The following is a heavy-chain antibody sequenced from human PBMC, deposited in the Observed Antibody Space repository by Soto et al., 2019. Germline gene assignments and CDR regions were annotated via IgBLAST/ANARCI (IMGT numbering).Heavy chain of an antibody. CDR1: GYSFIDYY. CDR2: IDPSGGST. V-gene: IGHV1-46*01. CDR3: ARVPSSSWYGLGLYYFDY. D-gene: IGHD6-13*01. J-gene: IGHJ4*02. Sequence: GASVKVSCKASGYSFIDYYLHWVRQAPGQGLEWMGIIDPSGGSTNYAQKFQGRVTMTRDTSTSTAYMELSSLSSADTAVYYCARVPSSSWYGLGLYYFDYWGQGTRVTLSP.